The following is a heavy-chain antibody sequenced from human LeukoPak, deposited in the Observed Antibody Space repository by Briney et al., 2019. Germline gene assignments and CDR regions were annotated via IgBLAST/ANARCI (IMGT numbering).Heavy chain of an antibody. CDR2: ISSSSSYI. CDR3: ASNGAYGNNYFDY. Sequence: GGSLRLSCAASGFTFSSYSMNWVRPAPGKGLEWVSSISSSSSYIYYADSVKGRFTISRDNAKNSLYLQMNSLRAEDTAVYYCASNGAYGNNYFDYWGQGTLVTVSS. V-gene: IGHV3-21*01. CDR1: GFTFSSYS. D-gene: IGHD1/OR15-1a*01. J-gene: IGHJ4*02.